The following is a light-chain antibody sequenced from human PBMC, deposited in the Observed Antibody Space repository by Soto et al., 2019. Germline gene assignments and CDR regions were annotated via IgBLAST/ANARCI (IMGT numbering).Light chain of an antibody. CDR3: SSYTSSTDYV. J-gene: IGLJ1*01. Sequence: QSALTQPASVSGSPGQSITISCTGTSSDIDTYNYVSWYQQHPGKAPKLIIYEVTNRPSGVSNRFSGSKSGDTASLTISGLWAEDEADYYCSSYTSSTDYVFGTGTKVTVL. CDR2: EVT. CDR1: SSDIDTYNY. V-gene: IGLV2-14*01.